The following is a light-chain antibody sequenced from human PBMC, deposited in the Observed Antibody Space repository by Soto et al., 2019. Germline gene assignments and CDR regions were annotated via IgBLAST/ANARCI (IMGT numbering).Light chain of an antibody. CDR1: QSVRTS. CDR3: QQYNNWPS. CDR2: GAS. J-gene: IGKJ1*01. Sequence: IGISQAPSTLSVSQGERATLSCWASQSVRTSVAWYQQRPGQTPRLLIYGASTRATGVPARFSGGGSGTDFTLTVTSLQSEDFAVYYCQQYNNWPSFGQGTKVDIK. V-gene: IGKV3-15*01.